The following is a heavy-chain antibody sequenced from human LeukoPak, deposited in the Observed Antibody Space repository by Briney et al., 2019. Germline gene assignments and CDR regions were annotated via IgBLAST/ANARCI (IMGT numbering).Heavy chain of an antibody. CDR2: IYYSGST. V-gene: IGHV4-39*07. D-gene: IGHD1-1*01. J-gene: IGHJ6*03. CDR3: ARSPQPNLYYYYYYMDV. CDR1: GGSISSSSYY. Sequence: PSETLSLTCTVSGGSISSSSYYWGWIRQPPGKGLEWIGSIYYSGSTYYNPSLKSRVTMSVDTSKNQFSLKLSSVTAADTAVYYCARSPQPNLYYYYYYMDVWGKGTTVTVSS.